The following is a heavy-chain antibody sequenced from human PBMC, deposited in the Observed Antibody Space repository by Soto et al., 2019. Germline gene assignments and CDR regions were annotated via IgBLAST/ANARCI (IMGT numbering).Heavy chain of an antibody. CDR1: GYSFTSYW. V-gene: IGHV5-51*01. CDR3: ARHPVMSSLDY. Sequence: PGESLKISCKGSGYSFTSYWIGLVRQMPGKGLEWMGIIYPGDSDTRYSPSFQGQVTISADKSISTAYLQWSNLKASDTAMYYCARHPVMSSLDYRGQGTLVTVSS. J-gene: IGHJ4*02. CDR2: IYPGDSDT. D-gene: IGHD2-8*01.